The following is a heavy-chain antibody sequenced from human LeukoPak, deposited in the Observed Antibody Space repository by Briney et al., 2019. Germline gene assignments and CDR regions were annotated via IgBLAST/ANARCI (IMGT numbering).Heavy chain of an antibody. V-gene: IGHV4-39*07. CDR1: GGSISTNIYY. Sequence: PSETLSLTCTVSGGSISTNIYYWGWIRQTPGKGLEWIGSIYYSGSTYYHPSLKSRVTISVDTSKNQFSLKLSSVTAADTAVYYCARDCSGYETNYYYYYYMDVWGKGTTVTVSS. CDR3: ARDCSGYETNYYYYYYMDV. J-gene: IGHJ6*03. D-gene: IGHD5-12*01. CDR2: IYYSGST.